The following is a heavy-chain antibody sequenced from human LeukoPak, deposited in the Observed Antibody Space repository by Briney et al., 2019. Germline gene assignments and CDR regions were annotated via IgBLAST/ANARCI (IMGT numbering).Heavy chain of an antibody. CDR2: INHSGST. Sequence: SETLSLTCAVYGGSFSGYYWSWIRQPPGKGLEWIGEINHSGSTNYNPSLKSRVTISVDTSKNQFSLKLSSVTAADTAVYYCARVGYCSSTSCYIGLGYYYYGMDVWGQGTTVTVSS. CDR1: GGSFSGYY. CDR3: ARVGYCSSTSCYIGLGYYYYGMDV. D-gene: IGHD2-2*02. J-gene: IGHJ6*02. V-gene: IGHV4-34*01.